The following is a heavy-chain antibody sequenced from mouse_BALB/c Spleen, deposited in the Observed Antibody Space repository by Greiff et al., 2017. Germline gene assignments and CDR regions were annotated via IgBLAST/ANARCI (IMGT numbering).Heavy chain of an antibody. CDR2: INPSNGGT. D-gene: IGHD1-1*01. J-gene: IGHJ4*01. V-gene: IGHV1S81*02. CDR3: TRVLYYSYAMDY. Sequence: QVQLQQPGAELVKPGASVKLSCKASGYTFTSYYMYWVKQRPGQGLEWIGGINPSNGGTNFNEKFKSKATLTVDKSSSTAYMQLSSLTSEDSAVYYCTRVLYYSYAMDYWGQGTSVTVSS. CDR1: GYTFTSYY.